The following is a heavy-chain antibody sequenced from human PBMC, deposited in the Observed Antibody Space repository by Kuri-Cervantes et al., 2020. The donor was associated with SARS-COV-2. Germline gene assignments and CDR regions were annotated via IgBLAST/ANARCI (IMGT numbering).Heavy chain of an antibody. Sequence: GSLRLSCSVSGYFISNGYYWGWIRQSPGEGLEWIASMYHSGTTFYNPSLKSRVTISVDTSKNQFSLKLSSVTAADTAVYYCARTLDIWGQGTMVTVSS. CDR3: ARTLDI. CDR2: MYHSGTT. J-gene: IGHJ3*02. CDR1: GYFISNGYY. V-gene: IGHV4-38-2*02.